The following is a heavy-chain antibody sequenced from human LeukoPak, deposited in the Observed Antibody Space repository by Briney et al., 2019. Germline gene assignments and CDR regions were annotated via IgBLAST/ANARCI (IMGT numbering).Heavy chain of an antibody. Sequence: PGGSLRLSCAASGFTFSDYYMIWIRQAPGKGLEWVSYISSSGSTIYYADSVKGRFTISRDNAKNSLYLQMNSLRAEDTAVYYCAREQYYDFWSGYYEGRRYFDYWGQGTLVTVSS. CDR3: AREQYYDFWSGYYEGRRYFDY. J-gene: IGHJ4*02. CDR1: GFTFSDYY. D-gene: IGHD3-3*01. V-gene: IGHV3-11*01. CDR2: ISSSGSTI.